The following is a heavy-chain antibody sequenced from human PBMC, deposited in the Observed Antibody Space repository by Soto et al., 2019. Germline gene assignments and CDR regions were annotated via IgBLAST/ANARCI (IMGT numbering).Heavy chain of an antibody. Sequence: SETLSLTCTVSGDSISSYPWGWIRQSPEEGLEWIGYVTHSGSTKYNPSLKSRVTISVVTSKNQFSLRLTSVTAADTAVYYCARHRRGGGPSWFYVDYWGQGTQVTVSS. V-gene: IGHV4-59*01. J-gene: IGHJ4*02. CDR2: VTHSGST. D-gene: IGHD6-13*01. CDR1: GDSISSYP. CDR3: ARHRRGGGPSWFYVDY.